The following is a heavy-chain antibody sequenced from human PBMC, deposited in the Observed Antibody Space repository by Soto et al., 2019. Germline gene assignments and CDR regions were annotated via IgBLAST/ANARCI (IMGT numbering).Heavy chain of an antibody. CDR2: ISHSGTT. D-gene: IGHD6-13*01. CDR3: AGNGGNTWYYFDS. Sequence: SETLSLTCAVNGGSFTGYYGAWIRQSPEKGLGWIGEISHSGTTKYNPSLKSRVTISVDTSKNQFSLKLSSVTAADTGMYYCAGNGGNTWYYFDSWGQGTVVTVSS. J-gene: IGHJ4*02. CDR1: GGSFTGYY. V-gene: IGHV4-34*01.